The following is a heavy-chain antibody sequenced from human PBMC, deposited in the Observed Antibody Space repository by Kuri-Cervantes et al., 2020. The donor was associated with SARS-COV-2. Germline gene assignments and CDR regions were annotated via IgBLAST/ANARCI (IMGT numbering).Heavy chain of an antibody. CDR1: GFTFSSYS. CDR3: AKTEGAGSWNYFDA. D-gene: IGHD6-13*01. Sequence: GGFLRLSCAASGFTFSSYSMTWVRQAPGKGLEWVSVIYSGHYTTYYADSVKGRFTISRDNSKNTLYLQMNSLRAEDTAVYYCAKTEGAGSWNYFDAWGQGTLVTVSS. CDR2: IYSGHYTT. V-gene: IGHV3-23*03. J-gene: IGHJ4*02.